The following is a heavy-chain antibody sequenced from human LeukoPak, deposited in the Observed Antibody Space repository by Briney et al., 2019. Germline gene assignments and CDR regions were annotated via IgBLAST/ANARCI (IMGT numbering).Heavy chain of an antibody. D-gene: IGHD5-24*01. CDR1: AFTFSSYG. CDR3: AKYGVPTSRRAYYFDY. V-gene: IGHV3-23*01. Sequence: GGCLRLSCAASAFTFSSYGMSGVRQAPRKGLERVSAVSGSGGSTYYADSVKGRFTISRDNSKNTLYLQMNSLRAEDTAVYYCAKYGVPTSRRAYYFDYWGQGTLVTVSS. J-gene: IGHJ4*02. CDR2: VSGSGGST.